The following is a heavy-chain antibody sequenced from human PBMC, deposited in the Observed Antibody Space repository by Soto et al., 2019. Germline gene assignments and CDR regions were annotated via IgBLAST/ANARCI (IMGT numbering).Heavy chain of an antibody. CDR1: GYTFVSHG. CDR2: ISADNDNG. D-gene: IGHD1-26*01. CDR3: ARVVVGAIQSSAFDI. J-gene: IGHJ3*02. Sequence: ASVKVSCKASGYTFVSHGISWVRQAPGQVFEWMGWISADNDNGNSAQKFQDRVTITIETSTSTAYMELRSLRSDDTAVYYCARVVVGAIQSSAFDIWGQGTMVTVSS. V-gene: IGHV1-18*01.